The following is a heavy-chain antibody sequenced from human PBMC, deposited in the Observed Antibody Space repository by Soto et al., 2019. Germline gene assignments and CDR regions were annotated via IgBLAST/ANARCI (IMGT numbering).Heavy chain of an antibody. CDR2: ISNSGSNR. V-gene: IGHV3-23*01. CDR1: GFTFSNYV. Sequence: EVQLLEYGGGLVQPGGSLRLYCAASGFTFSNYVMSWVRQAPGKGLAWVSSISNSGSNRYYAESVKGRVTISRDNSNNTLYLQMTSLGAEDTALYYCARRGRTLPHYSYYMDVWGKGTTVTVSS. CDR3: ARRGRTLPHYSYYMDV. J-gene: IGHJ6*03.